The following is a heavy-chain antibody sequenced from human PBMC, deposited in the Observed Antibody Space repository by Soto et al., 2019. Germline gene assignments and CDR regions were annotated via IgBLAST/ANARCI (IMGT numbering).Heavy chain of an antibody. CDR3: ARDQRGVAVAGDAFDI. V-gene: IGHV3-20*04. Sequence: PGGSLRLSCAASGFTFDDYGMSWVRQAPGKGLEWVSGINWNGGSTGYADSVKGRFTISRDNAKNSLYLQMNSLRAEDTAVYYCARDQRGVAVAGDAFDIWGQGTMVTVSS. CDR1: GFTFDDYG. J-gene: IGHJ3*02. CDR2: INWNGGST. D-gene: IGHD6-19*01.